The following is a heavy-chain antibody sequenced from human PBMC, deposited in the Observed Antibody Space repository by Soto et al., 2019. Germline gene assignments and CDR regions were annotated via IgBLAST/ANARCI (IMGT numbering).Heavy chain of an antibody. CDR2: ISDDGTT. D-gene: IGHD1-1*01. J-gene: IGHJ1*01. CDR1: GGSFWGYF. CDR3: VRNGRYFQH. Sequence: QVHLQQWGAGLLEPSETLSRTCAVYGGSFWGYFWSWVRQPPGKGLEWIGEISDDGTTKYNPSLKGRLTISIDTFRNQFSLKLSSVTAADTAFYFCVRNGRYFQHWDQGTLVMVSS. V-gene: IGHV4-34*02.